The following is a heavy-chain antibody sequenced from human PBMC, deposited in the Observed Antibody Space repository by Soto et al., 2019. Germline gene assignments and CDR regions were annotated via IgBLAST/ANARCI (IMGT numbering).Heavy chain of an antibody. CDR3: ARHWGAGSSSWYPRYFDY. D-gene: IGHD6-13*01. V-gene: IGHV4-59*08. CDR1: GGSISSYY. J-gene: IGHJ4*02. Sequence: QVQLQESGPGLVKPSETLSLTCTVSGGSISSYYWSWIRQPPGKGLEWIGYIYYSGSTNYNPSLKSRVTISVDTSKNQFSLKLSSVTAADTAVYYCARHWGAGSSSWYPRYFDYWGQGTLVTVSS. CDR2: IYYSGST.